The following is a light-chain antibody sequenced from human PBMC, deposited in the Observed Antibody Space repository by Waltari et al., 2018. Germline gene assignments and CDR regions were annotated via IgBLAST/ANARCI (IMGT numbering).Light chain of an antibody. CDR2: GAS. J-gene: IGKJ1*01. V-gene: IGKV3-15*01. CDR3: QQNNDWLWT. CDR1: QSVSKN. Sequence: EIVMTQSPATLSVSQGERATLSCRASQSVSKNLAWYQQKPGQAPRLLIYGASTRATGIPARFSGSGSGTEFTLTISSLQSEDFAVYYCQQNNDWLWTFGQGTKVEIK.